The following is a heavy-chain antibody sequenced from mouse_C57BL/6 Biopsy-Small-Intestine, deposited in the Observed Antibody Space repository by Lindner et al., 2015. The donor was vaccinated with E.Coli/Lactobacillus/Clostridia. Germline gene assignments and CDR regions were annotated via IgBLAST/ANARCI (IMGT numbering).Heavy chain of an antibody. V-gene: IGHV1-22*01. J-gene: IGHJ4*01. D-gene: IGHD1-1*01. CDR1: GYTITDYN. CDR3: ARPGSRFSYGMEY. CDR2: IYPSNGDT. Sequence: VQLQESGPELVKPGASVKMSCKASGYTITDYNMHWVKQSHGKSLEWIGYIYPSNGDTTYNQKFKGKATLTVSKSSSTAYMELRSLTSEDSAVYYCARPGSRFSYGMEYWGQGTSVTVSS.